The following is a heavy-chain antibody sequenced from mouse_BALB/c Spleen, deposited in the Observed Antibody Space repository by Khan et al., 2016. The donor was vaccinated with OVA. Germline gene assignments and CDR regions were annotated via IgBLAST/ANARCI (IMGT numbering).Heavy chain of an antibody. D-gene: IGHD2-14*01. CDR2: INPDSSTI. Sequence: EVQLQESGGGLVQPAGSLTLSCAASGFAFSRYWMSWVRQAPGKGLEWIGEINPDSSTINYTPSLKDQFIISRDNAKNTLYLEMSTVRSEDTVLYYDARPYRYDGRAWFAYWGQGTLVTVSA. CDR3: ARPYRYDGRAWFAY. J-gene: IGHJ3*01. CDR1: GFAFSRYW. V-gene: IGHV4-1*02.